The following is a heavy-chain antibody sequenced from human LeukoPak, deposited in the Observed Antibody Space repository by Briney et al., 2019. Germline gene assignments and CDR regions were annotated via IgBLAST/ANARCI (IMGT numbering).Heavy chain of an antibody. V-gene: IGHV3-23*01. Sequence: QSGGSLRLSCAASGFTFSSYAMSWVRQAPGKGLEWVSAISGSGGSTYYADSVKGRFTISRDNSKNTLYLQMNSLRAEDTAVYYCAKDGVPYYYGSGSWFDPWGQGTLVTVSS. CDR3: AKDGVPYYYGSGSWFDP. D-gene: IGHD3-10*01. CDR2: ISGSGGST. CDR1: GFTFSSYA. J-gene: IGHJ5*02.